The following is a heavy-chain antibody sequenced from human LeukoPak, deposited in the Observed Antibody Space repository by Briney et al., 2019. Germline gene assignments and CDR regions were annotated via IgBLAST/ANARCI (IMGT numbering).Heavy chain of an antibody. J-gene: IGHJ4*02. D-gene: IGHD3-22*01. Sequence: GGSLRLSCAASGFTFSSYAMSWVRQAPGKGLEWVSAISGSGGSTYYADSVRGRFTISRDNSKNTLYLQMNSLRAEDTAVYYCAKDSSSGYYPDWGQGTLVTVSS. CDR1: GFTFSSYA. CDR2: ISGSGGST. CDR3: AKDSSSGYYPD. V-gene: IGHV3-23*01.